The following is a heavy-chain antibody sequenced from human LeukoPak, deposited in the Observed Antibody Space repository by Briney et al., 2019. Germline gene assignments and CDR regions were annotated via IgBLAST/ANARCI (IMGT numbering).Heavy chain of an antibody. CDR1: GFTFSDYY. CDR2: ISSGGSSI. V-gene: IGHV3-11*01. Sequence: GGSLRLSCAASGFTFSDYYMNWIRQAPGKGLEWVSYISSGGSSIYYADSVKGRFTISRDNAKSSLYMEMNSLRAEDTAVYYCARGDWYSFDHWSQGTLVTVSS. D-gene: IGHD6-19*01. J-gene: IGHJ4*02. CDR3: ARGDWYSFDH.